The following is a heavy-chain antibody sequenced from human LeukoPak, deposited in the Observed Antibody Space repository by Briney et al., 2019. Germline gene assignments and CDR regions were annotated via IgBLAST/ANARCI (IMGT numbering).Heavy chain of an antibody. CDR1: GYTFSNYW. V-gene: IGHV5-51*01. J-gene: IGHJ4*02. D-gene: IGHD3-10*01. Sequence: GESLKISCKGSGYTFSNYWIGWVRQMPGKGLEWMGIIYPGDSNTTYSPSFQGQVSISADKSISTAYLQWSSLKASDTAMYYCARHTFLGSGSSAVDYWGQGTLVTVSS. CDR2: IYPGDSNT. CDR3: ARHTFLGSGSSAVDY.